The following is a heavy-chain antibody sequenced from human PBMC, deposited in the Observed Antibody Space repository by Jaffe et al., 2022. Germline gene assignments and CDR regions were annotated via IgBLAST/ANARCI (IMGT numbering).Heavy chain of an antibody. V-gene: IGHV3-48*03. D-gene: IGHD3-16*01. CDR1: GFTFSSYD. CDR3: ARDLGRFAFDI. Sequence: EVQLVESGGGLVQPGGSLRLSCAASGFTFSSYDVNWVRQAPGKGLEWVSYISSSGSTTYCADSVKGRFTISRDNAKKSLYLQMNSLRAEDTAVYYCARDLGRFAFDIWGQGTMVTVSS. CDR2: ISSSGSTT. J-gene: IGHJ3*02.